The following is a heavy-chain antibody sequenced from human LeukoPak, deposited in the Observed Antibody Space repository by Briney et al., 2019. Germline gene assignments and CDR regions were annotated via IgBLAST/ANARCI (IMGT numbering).Heavy chain of an antibody. D-gene: IGHD6-13*01. CDR1: GYTFTSYY. J-gene: IGHJ4*02. Sequence: ASVKVSCKASGYTFTSYYMHWVRQAPGQGLEWMGIINPSGDSTSYAQKFQGRVTMTRDTSTSTVYMELSSLRSEDTAVYYCARDADSSWSVADFDYWGQGTLVTVSS. CDR2: INPSGDST. V-gene: IGHV1-46*01. CDR3: ARDADSSWSVADFDY.